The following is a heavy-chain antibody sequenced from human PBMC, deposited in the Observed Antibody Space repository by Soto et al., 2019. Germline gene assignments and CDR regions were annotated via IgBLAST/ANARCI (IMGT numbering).Heavy chain of an antibody. D-gene: IGHD3-22*01. V-gene: IGHV3-30*04. J-gene: IGHJ4*02. CDR1: GFSFSTYA. CDR2: IPHDGRKI. Sequence: QVQLVQSGGGVVQPGGSLRLSCAASGFSFSTYAMHWVRQDPGEGLEWVALIPHDGRKIQYADSVRGRFTISRDNSKNMVYLQMDSLRVEDTAVYYCVRDENSGYYGRWGQGTLVTVSS. CDR3: VRDENSGYYGR.